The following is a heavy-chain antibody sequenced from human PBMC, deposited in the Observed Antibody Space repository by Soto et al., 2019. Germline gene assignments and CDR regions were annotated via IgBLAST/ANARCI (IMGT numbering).Heavy chain of an antibody. D-gene: IGHD2-2*01. V-gene: IGHV3-33*01. J-gene: IGHJ5*02. CDR2: IWYDGSNK. CDR1: GFTFSSYG. CDR3: ARGLDIVVVPAATYNWFDP. Sequence: GGSLRLSCAASGFTFSSYGMHWVRQAPGKGLEWVAVIWYDGSNKYYADSVKGRFTISRDNSKNTLYLQMNSLRAEDTAVYYCARGLDIVVVPAATYNWFDPWGQGTLVTVSS.